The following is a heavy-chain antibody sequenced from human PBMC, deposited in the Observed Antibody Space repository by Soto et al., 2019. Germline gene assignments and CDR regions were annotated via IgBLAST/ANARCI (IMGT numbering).Heavy chain of an antibody. Sequence: QVQLVQSGAEVKKPGASVKVSCKASGYTFTSYGITWVRQAPGQGLEWMGWISAYNGNTNYAQKLQGRVTMTTDTSPSTAYMELRSLRSDDTAVYYCARHPSSGGYFDSFDIWGQGTMVTVSS. CDR1: GYTFTSYG. CDR2: ISAYNGNT. D-gene: IGHD6-19*01. J-gene: IGHJ3*02. V-gene: IGHV1-18*01. CDR3: ARHPSSGGYFDSFDI.